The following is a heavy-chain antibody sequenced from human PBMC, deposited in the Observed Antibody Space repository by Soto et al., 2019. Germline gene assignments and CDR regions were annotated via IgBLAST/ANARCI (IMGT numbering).Heavy chain of an antibody. J-gene: IGHJ2*01. CDR3: AREYSSSWYVPGYWYFDL. V-gene: IGHV1-2*04. CDR2: INHNSGGT. CDR1: GYTFTGYY. D-gene: IGHD6-13*01. Sequence: QVQLVQSGAEVKKPGASVKVSCKASGYTFTGYYMHWVRQAPGQGLEWMGWINHNSGGTNYAQKFQGWVTMTRDTSISTAYMELSRLRSDDTAVYYCAREYSSSWYVPGYWYFDLWCRGTLVTVSS.